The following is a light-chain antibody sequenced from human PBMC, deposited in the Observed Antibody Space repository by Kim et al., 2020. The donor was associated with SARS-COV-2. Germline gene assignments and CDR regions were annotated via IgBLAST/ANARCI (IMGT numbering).Light chain of an antibody. CDR3: QSYDTTLSGWV. Sequence: QRVTLSCTGSSSNIGAGYDVQWYRQFPGAAPQLLIYDNTNRPSGVPDRVSASKSGTSASLAITGLQAEDEADYYCQSYDTTLSGWVFGGGTQLTVL. CDR2: DNT. J-gene: IGLJ3*02. CDR1: SSNIGAGYD. V-gene: IGLV1-40*01.